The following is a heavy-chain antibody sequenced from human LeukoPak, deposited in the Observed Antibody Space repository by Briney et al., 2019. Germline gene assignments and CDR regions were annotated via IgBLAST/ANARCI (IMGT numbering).Heavy chain of an antibody. CDR3: ASEVGYRSLGY. V-gene: IGHV3-43*01. J-gene: IGHJ4*02. CDR1: GITSDDNT. CDR2: ITWKSHRT. D-gene: IGHD3-3*01. Sequence: GGSLRLPCAASGITSDDNTMHWVRQTPGRGLEWVSFITWKSHRTHYADSVKGRFTVSRDNSKDSMYLEMNSLKTEDTGLYHCASEVGYRSLGYLGQGTLVTVSS.